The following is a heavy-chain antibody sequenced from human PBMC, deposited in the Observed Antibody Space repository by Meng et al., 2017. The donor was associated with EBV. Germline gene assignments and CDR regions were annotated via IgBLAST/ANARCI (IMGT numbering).Heavy chain of an antibody. CDR2: INPNSGGT. J-gene: IGHJ4*02. V-gene: IGHV1-2*04. CDR1: GYTFTGYY. D-gene: IGHD6-13*01. Sequence: QVQLVQSGAEVKKSGALVKVSCKASGYTFTGYYMHWVRQAPGQGLEWMGWINPNSGGTNYAQKFQGWVTMTRDTSISTAYMELSRLRSDDTAVYYCARDEAAAGRPLGYWGQGTLVTVSS. CDR3: ARDEAAAGRPLGY.